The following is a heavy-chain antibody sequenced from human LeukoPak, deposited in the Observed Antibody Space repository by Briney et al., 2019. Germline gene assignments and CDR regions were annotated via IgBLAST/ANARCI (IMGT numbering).Heavy chain of an antibody. CDR2: ISYDGSNK. CDR3: ARDPPGRSSSHPDY. V-gene: IGHV3-30-3*01. D-gene: IGHD6-6*01. Sequence: GGSLRLSCAASGFTFNSYWMSWVRQAPGKGLEWVAVISYDGSNKYYADSVKGRFTISRDNSKNTLYLQMNSLRAEDTAVYYCARDPPGRSSSHPDYWGQGTLVTVSS. J-gene: IGHJ4*02. CDR1: GFTFNSYW.